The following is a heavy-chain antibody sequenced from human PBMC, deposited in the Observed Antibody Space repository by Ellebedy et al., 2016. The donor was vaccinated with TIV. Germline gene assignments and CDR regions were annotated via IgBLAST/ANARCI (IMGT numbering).Heavy chain of an antibody. CDR1: GFTFSNYS. D-gene: IGHD6-19*01. CDR3: ARPYSSGWFDAFDI. Sequence: PGGSLRLSCAGIGFTFSNYSMNWVRQAPGKGLEWVANIKQDGSEKYYVDSVKGRFTISRDNAKNSLYLQMNSLRAEDTAVYYCARPYSSGWFDAFDIWGQGTTVTVSS. J-gene: IGHJ3*02. V-gene: IGHV3-7*01. CDR2: IKQDGSEK.